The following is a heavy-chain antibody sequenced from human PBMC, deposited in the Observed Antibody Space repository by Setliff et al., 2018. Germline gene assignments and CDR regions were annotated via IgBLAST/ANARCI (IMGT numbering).Heavy chain of an antibody. D-gene: IGHD3-22*01. CDR3: AGPLTYFYDTSGKDV. V-gene: IGHV3-48*02. J-gene: IGHJ6*04. Sequence: GGSLRLSCAASGFIFSSYEMIWVRRAPGKGLESVSYISSISCSIYYAASVKGRFTISRDNGKNSLFLQMSSLRDEDTAVYYWAGPLTYFYDTSGKDVWGKGTTVTVSS. CDR1: GFIFSSYE. CDR2: ISSISCSI.